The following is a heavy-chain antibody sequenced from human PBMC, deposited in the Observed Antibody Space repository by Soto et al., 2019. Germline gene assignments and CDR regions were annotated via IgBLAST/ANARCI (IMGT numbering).Heavy chain of an antibody. CDR2: IYYSGST. CDR3: AAQNSSGWLGGWSGPSYYYYGMDV. Sequence: SDTLSLTCTVSGGSISRVSYYWSWIRQPPGQGLEWIGFIYYSGSTNYSPSLKSRVTISVDTSKNQFSLKLSSVTAADTAVYCCAAQNSSGWLGGWSGPSYYYYGMDVWGQGTTVTVSS. J-gene: IGHJ6*02. CDR1: GGSISRVSYY. V-gene: IGHV4-61*01. D-gene: IGHD6-19*01.